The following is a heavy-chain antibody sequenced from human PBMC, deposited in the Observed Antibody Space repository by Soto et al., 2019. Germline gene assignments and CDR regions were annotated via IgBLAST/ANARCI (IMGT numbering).Heavy chain of an antibody. CDR3: AREGKITMVRGVIITGDYYYGMDV. V-gene: IGHV3-21*01. D-gene: IGHD3-10*01. Sequence: VQLVESGGGLVKPGGSLRLSCAASGFTFSSYSMNWVRQAPGKGLEWVSSISSSSSYIYYADSVKGRFTISRDNAKNSLYLQMNSLRAEDTAVYYCAREGKITMVRGVIITGDYYYGMDVWGQGTTVTVSS. J-gene: IGHJ6*02. CDR1: GFTFSSYS. CDR2: ISSSSSYI.